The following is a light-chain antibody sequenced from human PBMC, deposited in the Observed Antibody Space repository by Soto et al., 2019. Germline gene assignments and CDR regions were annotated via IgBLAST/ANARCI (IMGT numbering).Light chain of an antibody. CDR2: WAS. J-gene: IGKJ2*01. CDR3: QPYYTTPPYT. Sequence: DIVMTQSPDSLAVSLGERATINCKSRQCVLHRSNKKNYLAWYQQKPGQPPTLLIYWASTRESGDPDRFRGRGSGTDFTRTISRLQAEDVAVYFCQPYYTTPPYTFGHGTKLEIK. V-gene: IGKV4-1*01. CDR1: QCVLHRSNKKNY.